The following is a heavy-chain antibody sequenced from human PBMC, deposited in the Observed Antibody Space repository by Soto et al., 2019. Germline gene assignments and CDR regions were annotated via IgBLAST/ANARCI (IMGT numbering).Heavy chain of an antibody. CDR2: IYYSGST. J-gene: IGHJ6*02. V-gene: IGHV4-59*01. CDR3: AREGVSSSWYNYYGMDV. CDR1: GGSISSYY. Sequence: QVQLQESGPGLVKPSETLSLTCTVSGGSISSYYWSWIRQPPGKGLEWIGSIYYSGSTNYNPSLTSRVTISVDTSKNQFSLKLSSVTAADTAVYYCAREGVSSSWYNYYGMDVWGQGTTVTVSS. D-gene: IGHD6-13*01.